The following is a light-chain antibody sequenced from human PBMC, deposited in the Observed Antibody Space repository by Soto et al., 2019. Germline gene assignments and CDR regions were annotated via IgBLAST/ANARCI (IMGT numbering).Light chain of an antibody. Sequence: EIVLTQSPGTLSLSPGERATLSCRASQSVSYTSLAWYQQKPGQAPRLLIYGASTRATGVPDRFSGSGSGTDFTLTISRLEPEDFAVYYCQQYGISPLNFGGGTKVEIK. CDR1: QSVSYTS. J-gene: IGKJ4*01. V-gene: IGKV3-20*01. CDR3: QQYGISPLN. CDR2: GAS.